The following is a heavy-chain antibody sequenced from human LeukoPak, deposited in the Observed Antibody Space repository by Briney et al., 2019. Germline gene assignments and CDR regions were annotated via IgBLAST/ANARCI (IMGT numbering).Heavy chain of an antibody. CDR1: GFTFSSYA. Sequence: TGGSLRLSCAASGFTFSSYAMSWVRQAPGKGLEWVSAISGSGGSTYYADSVKGRFTISRDNSKNTLYLQMNSLRAEDTAVYYCARDLGSGQDYYDSSGYYSFSNYWGQGTLVTVSS. CDR2: ISGSGGST. D-gene: IGHD3-22*01. CDR3: ARDLGSGQDYYDSSGYYSFSNY. V-gene: IGHV3-23*01. J-gene: IGHJ4*02.